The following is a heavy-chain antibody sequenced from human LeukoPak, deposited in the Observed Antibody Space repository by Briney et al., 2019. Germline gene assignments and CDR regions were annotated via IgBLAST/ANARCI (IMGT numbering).Heavy chain of an antibody. CDR1: GFTVSSNY. V-gene: IGHV3-53*01. J-gene: IGHJ4*02. Sequence: GGSLRLSCAASGFTVSSNYVSWVRQAPGKGLEWVSVIYSGGSTYYADSVKGRFTISRDNSKNTLYLQMNSLRAEDTAVYYCARVPSTYYYDSSGYYWGQGTLVTVSS. CDR2: IYSGGST. CDR3: ARVPSTYYYDSSGYY. D-gene: IGHD3-22*01.